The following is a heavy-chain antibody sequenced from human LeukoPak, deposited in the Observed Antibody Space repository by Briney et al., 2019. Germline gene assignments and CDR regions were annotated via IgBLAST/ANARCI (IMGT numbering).Heavy chain of an antibody. CDR2: ISSSSSYI. CDR1: GFTFSSYS. Sequence: GGSLRLSCAASGFTFSSYSMNWVRQAPGKGLEWVSSISSSSSYIYYADSVKGRFTISRDNAKNSLYLQMNSLRAEDTAVYYCARTPAYYYDSSGYYAHYYYYYMDVWGKGTTVTISS. V-gene: IGHV3-21*01. D-gene: IGHD3-22*01. CDR3: ARTPAYYYDSSGYYAHYYYYYMDV. J-gene: IGHJ6*03.